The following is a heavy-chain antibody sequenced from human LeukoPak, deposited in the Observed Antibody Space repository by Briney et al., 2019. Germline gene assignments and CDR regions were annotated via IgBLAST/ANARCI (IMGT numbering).Heavy chain of an antibody. D-gene: IGHD3-22*01. Sequence: PGGSLRLSCAASGFTFSSYAMHWVRQAPGKGLEWVAVISYDGSNKYYADSVKGRFTISRDNAKNSLYLQMNSLRAEDTAVYYCARDGYYDIYFDYWGQGTLVTVSS. CDR2: ISYDGSNK. J-gene: IGHJ4*02. CDR1: GFTFSSYA. V-gene: IGHV3-30-3*01. CDR3: ARDGYYDIYFDY.